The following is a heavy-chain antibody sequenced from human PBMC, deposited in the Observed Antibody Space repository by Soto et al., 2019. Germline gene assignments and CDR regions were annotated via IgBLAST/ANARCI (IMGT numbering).Heavy chain of an antibody. V-gene: IGHV4-39*01. Sequence: TLSLTCSVSGGSFSSDNYYWGWIRQPPGEGLEWLGSMYYTGSFHYNPSLKGRVAISVDTSKSRFSLRLTSVTAADTAVYYCVRTYSSGWYPSSYFDSWGHGTLVIVSS. CDR1: GGSFSSDNYY. D-gene: IGHD6-19*01. CDR2: MYYTGSF. J-gene: IGHJ4*01. CDR3: VRTYSSGWYPSSYFDS.